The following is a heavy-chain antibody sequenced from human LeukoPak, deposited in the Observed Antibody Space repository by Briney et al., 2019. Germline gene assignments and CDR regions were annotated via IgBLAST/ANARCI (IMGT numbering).Heavy chain of an antibody. CDR2: IYTTGST. V-gene: IGHV4-39*01. Sequence: PSETLSLTCTVSGGSISSSSYYWGWIRQPPGKGLEWIGRIYTTGSTNYNPSLKSRVTMSVNTSKNQFSLNLSSVTAADTAVYYCARVLRYFDWLTTYGWFDPRGQGTLVTVSS. D-gene: IGHD3-9*01. J-gene: IGHJ5*02. CDR3: ARVLRYFDWLTTYGWFDP. CDR1: GGSISSSSYY.